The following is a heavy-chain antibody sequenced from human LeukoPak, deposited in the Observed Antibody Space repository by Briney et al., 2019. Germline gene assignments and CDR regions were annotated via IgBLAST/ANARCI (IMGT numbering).Heavy chain of an antibody. Sequence: ASVKVSCKASGYTFTSYGISWVRQAPGQGLEWMGWISAYNGNTNYAQKLQGRVTMTTDTSTSTAYMELRSLRSDDTAVYYCARDFYGGSYVTPYFDYWGQGTLITVSS. CDR3: ARDFYGGSYVTPYFDY. CDR1: GYTFTSYG. CDR2: ISAYNGNT. J-gene: IGHJ4*02. V-gene: IGHV1-18*01. D-gene: IGHD1-26*01.